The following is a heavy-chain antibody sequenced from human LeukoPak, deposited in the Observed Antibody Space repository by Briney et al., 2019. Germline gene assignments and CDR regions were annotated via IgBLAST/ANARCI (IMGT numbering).Heavy chain of an antibody. CDR2: IIPIFGTA. J-gene: IGHJ6*02. CDR1: GGTFISYA. D-gene: IGHD6-6*01. V-gene: IGHV1-69*13. Sequence: SVKVSCKAPGGTFISYAISWVRQAPGQGLEWMGGIIPIFGTANYAQKFQGRVTITADESTSTAYMELSSLRSEDTAVYYCARTVVYSTSSPYYYGMDVWGQGTTVTVSS. CDR3: ARTVVYSTSSPYYYGMDV.